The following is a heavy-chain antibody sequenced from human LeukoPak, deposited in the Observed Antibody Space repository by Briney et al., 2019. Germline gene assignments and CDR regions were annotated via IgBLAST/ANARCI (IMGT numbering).Heavy chain of an antibody. CDR1: GGSLSGQW. V-gene: IGHV4-59*08. Sequence: SETLSLTCTVSGGSLSGQWWSWIRQPPGKGLEWFGYIYYSGNTNYNPSLNTRVTISVATSKNQFSLNLRSVTAADTAVYYCAGLHFAAAEEFDPWGQGTLVTVSS. CDR2: IYYSGNT. J-gene: IGHJ5*02. D-gene: IGHD6-13*01. CDR3: AGLHFAAAEEFDP.